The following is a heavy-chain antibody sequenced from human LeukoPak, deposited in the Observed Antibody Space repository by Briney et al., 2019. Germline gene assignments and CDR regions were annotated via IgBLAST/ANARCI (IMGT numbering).Heavy chain of an antibody. CDR2: ISGSGDST. CDR3: AKALGRIAAAGNRIDY. J-gene: IGHJ4*02. V-gene: IGHV3-23*01. Sequence: GGSLRLSWAPAGFTFSIYAMSWVRQAPGKGLEWVSAISGSGDSTYYADSVKGRFTISRDNSKSTLYLQMNSLRAEDTAVYYCAKALGRIAAAGNRIDYWGQGTLVTVSS. CDR1: GFTFSIYA. D-gene: IGHD6-13*01.